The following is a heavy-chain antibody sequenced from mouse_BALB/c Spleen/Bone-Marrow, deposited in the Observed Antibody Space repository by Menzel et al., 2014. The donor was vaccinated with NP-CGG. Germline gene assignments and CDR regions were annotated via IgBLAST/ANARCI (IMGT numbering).Heavy chain of an antibody. V-gene: IGHV5-6-3*01. CDR3: AREDYYYAMDY. CDR1: GFTFSSYG. CDR2: INSNGGST. Sequence: EVQVVESGGGLVQPGGSLKLSCAASGFTFSSYGMSWVRQTPDKRLELVATINSNGGSTYYPDSVKGRFTISRDNAKNTLYLQMSSLKPEGTAMYYCAREDYYYAMDYWGQGTSVTVSS. J-gene: IGHJ4*01.